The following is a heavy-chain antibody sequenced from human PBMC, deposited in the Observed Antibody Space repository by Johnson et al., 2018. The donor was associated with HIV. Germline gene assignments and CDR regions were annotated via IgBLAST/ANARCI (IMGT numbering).Heavy chain of an antibody. Sequence: VQVVESGGRVVRPGGSLRLSCVASGFTFDDFGMSWVRQAPGKGLEWVSSINWNGNSASDVDSGKGRFTISRDNAKNARYLQKNSLIVEYTAIDYCARGWGGQQPIWGQGTMVTVSS. V-gene: IGHV3-20*04. D-gene: IGHD3-16*01. CDR2: INWNGNSA. CDR3: ARGWGGQQPI. J-gene: IGHJ3*02. CDR1: GFTFDDFG.